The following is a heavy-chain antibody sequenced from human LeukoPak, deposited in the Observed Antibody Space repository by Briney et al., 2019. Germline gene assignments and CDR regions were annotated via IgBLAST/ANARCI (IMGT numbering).Heavy chain of an antibody. CDR3: ARVMVRGVMSRFDP. J-gene: IGHJ5*02. V-gene: IGHV1-2*02. D-gene: IGHD3-10*01. CDR1: GYTFTGYY. Sequence: ASVKVSCKASGYTFTGYYMHWVRQAPGQGLEWMGWINPNSGGTNYAQKFQGSVTMTRDTSISTAYMELSRLRSDDTAVYYCARVMVRGVMSRFDPWGQGTLVTVSS. CDR2: INPNSGGT.